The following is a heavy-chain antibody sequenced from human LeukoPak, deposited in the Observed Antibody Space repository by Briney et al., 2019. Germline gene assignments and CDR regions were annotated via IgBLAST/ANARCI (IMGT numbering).Heavy chain of an antibody. J-gene: IGHJ4*02. CDR1: GYTFTSCA. D-gene: IGHD2-15*01. Sequence: GASVKVSCKASGYTFTSCAMHWVRQAPGQRLEWMGWINAGNGNTKYSQKFQGRVTITRDTSASTAYMELSSLRSEDTAVYYCARYCSGGSCFSPALFDYWGQGTLVTVSS. CDR2: INAGNGNT. V-gene: IGHV1-3*01. CDR3: ARYCSGGSCFSPALFDY.